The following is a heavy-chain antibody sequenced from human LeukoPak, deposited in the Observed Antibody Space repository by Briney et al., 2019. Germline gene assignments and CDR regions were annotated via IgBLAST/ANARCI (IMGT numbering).Heavy chain of an antibody. CDR1: GGSFSGYY. V-gene: IGHV4-34*01. CDR3: ARTRGDFTNAFDI. CDR2: INHSGST. Sequence: SGTLCLTCAVYGGSFSGYYWSWIRQPPGKGLEWIGEINHSGSTNYNPSLKSRVTISVDTSKNQFSPKLSSVTAADTAVYYCARTRGDFTNAFDIWGQGTMVTVSS. D-gene: IGHD2-21*02. J-gene: IGHJ3*02.